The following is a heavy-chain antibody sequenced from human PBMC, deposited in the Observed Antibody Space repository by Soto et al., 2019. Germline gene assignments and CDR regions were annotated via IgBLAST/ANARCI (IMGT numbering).Heavy chain of an antibody. CDR2: AYWDDDN. CDR1: GFSLTTRPVG. D-gene: IGHD2-15*01. V-gene: IGHV2-5*02. Sequence: SGPTLVNPTQTLTLTCSFSGFSLTTRPVGVGWIRQSPGKALEWLAFAYWDDDNRYSPSLRTRLTVTKDTSKNQVVLTMTNMDPVDTGTYYCAHRRFSGAWNGGYFDYWGQGPLVTVSS. CDR3: AHRRFSGAWNGGYFDY. J-gene: IGHJ4*02.